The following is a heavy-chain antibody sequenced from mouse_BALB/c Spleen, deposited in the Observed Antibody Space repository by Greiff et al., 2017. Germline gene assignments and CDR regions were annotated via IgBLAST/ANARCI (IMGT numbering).Heavy chain of an antibody. CDR2: IRLKSNNYAT. D-gene: IGHD2-1*01. Sequence: EVQLVESGGGLVQPGGSMKLSCVASGFTFSNYWMNWVRQSPEKGLEWVAEIRLKSNNYATHYAESVKGRFTISRDDSKSSVYLQMNNLRAEDTGIYYCTRYGNYRYWYFDVWGAGTTVTVSS. CDR3: TRYGNYRYWYFDV. J-gene: IGHJ1*01. CDR1: GFTFSNYW. V-gene: IGHV6-6*02.